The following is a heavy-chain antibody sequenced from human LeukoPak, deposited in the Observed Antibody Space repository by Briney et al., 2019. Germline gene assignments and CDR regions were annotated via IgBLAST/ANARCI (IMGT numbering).Heavy chain of an antibody. Sequence: ASVKVSCKASGGTFSGYAISWVRQAPGQGLEWMGGIIRIFGTANYAQKFQGRVTITADKSTSTAYMELSRLRSDDTAVYYCARADTLRGYSYGSSVFAFDIWGQGTMVTVSS. CDR1: GGTFSGYA. J-gene: IGHJ3*02. CDR3: ARADTLRGYSYGSSVFAFDI. D-gene: IGHD5-18*01. V-gene: IGHV1-69*06. CDR2: IIRIFGTA.